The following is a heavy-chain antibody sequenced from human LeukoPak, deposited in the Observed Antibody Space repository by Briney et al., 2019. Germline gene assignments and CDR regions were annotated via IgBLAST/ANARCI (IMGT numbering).Heavy chain of an antibody. V-gene: IGHV1-69*13. CDR1: GGTFSSYA. D-gene: IGHD2-2*01. J-gene: IGHJ6*03. CDR3: ARVRVVPAAIGPPEYYYYMDV. Sequence: SVKVSCKASGGTFSSYAISWVRQAPGRGLEWMGGIIPIFGTANYAQKFQGRVTITADESTSTAYMELSSLRSEDTAVYYCARVRVVPAAIGPPEYYYYMDVWGKGTTVTVSS. CDR2: IIPIFGTA.